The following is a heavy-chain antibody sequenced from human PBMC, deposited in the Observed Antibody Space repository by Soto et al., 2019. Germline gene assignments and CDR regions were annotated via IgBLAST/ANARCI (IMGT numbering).Heavy chain of an antibody. Sequence: EVQLLESGGGLVQPGGSLRLSCAASGFTFSSYAMSWVRQAPGKGLEWVSAISGSGGSTYYADSVKGRFTISRDNSKNTLYLQMNSLRAEDTAVYYCARDYVVPPLIVTAFDIWGQGTMVTVSS. J-gene: IGHJ3*02. CDR3: ARDYVVPPLIVTAFDI. D-gene: IGHD4-17*01. CDR1: GFTFSSYA. V-gene: IGHV3-23*01. CDR2: ISGSGGST.